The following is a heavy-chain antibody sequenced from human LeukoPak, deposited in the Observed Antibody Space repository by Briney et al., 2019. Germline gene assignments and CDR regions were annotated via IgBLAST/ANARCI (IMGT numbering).Heavy chain of an antibody. CDR1: GGTFSSYA. CDR3: AGGDPTMVRGVATFDY. D-gene: IGHD3-10*01. Sequence: SVEVSCKASGGTFSSYAISWVRQAPGQGLEWMGGIIPIFGTANYAQKFQGRVTITAGESTSTAYMELSSLRSEDTAVYYCAGGDPTMVRGVATFDYWGQGTLVTVSS. J-gene: IGHJ4*02. CDR2: IIPIFGTA. V-gene: IGHV1-69*01.